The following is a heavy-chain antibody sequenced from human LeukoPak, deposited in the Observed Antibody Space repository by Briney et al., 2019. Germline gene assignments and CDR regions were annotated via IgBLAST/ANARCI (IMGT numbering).Heavy chain of an antibody. CDR3: AKDPPSIAARLYYYYGMDV. Sequence: GGSLRLSCAASGFTFSSYGMHWVRQAPGKGLEWVSAISGSGGSTYYADSVKGRFTISRDNSKNTLYLQMNSLRAEDTAVYYCAKDPPSIAARLYYYYGMDVWGQGTTVTVSS. CDR2: ISGSGGST. J-gene: IGHJ6*02. CDR1: GFTFSSYG. V-gene: IGHV3-23*01. D-gene: IGHD6-6*01.